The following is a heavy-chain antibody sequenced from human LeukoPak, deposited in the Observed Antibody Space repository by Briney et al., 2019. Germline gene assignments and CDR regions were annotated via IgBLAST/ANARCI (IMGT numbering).Heavy chain of an antibody. CDR2: ISTSGGNT. J-gene: IGHJ4*02. V-gene: IGHV3-23*01. CDR3: ATTKQARRYFDY. CDR1: GFTFSSNA. D-gene: IGHD1-1*01. Sequence: GGSLRLSCAGSGFTFSSNALSWVCQAPGKGLEWVSAISTSGGNTYYADSVRGRFTISRDNSKNTLYLQMNTLRAEDTAVYYCATTKQARRYFDYWGQGTLVTVSS.